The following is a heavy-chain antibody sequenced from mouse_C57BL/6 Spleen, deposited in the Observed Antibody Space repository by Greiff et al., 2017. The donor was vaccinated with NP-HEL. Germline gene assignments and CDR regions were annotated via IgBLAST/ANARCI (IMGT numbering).Heavy chain of an antibody. CDR2: IDPETGGT. CDR1: GYTFTDYE. Sequence: VQLQQSGAELVRPGASVTLSCKASGYTFTDYEMHWVKQTPVHGLEWIGAIDPETGGTAYNQKFKGKAILTADKSSSTAYMELRSLTSEDSAVYYCTRKGELGPGYYFDYWGQGTTLTVSS. D-gene: IGHD4-1*01. CDR3: TRKGELGPGYYFDY. V-gene: IGHV1-15*01. J-gene: IGHJ2*01.